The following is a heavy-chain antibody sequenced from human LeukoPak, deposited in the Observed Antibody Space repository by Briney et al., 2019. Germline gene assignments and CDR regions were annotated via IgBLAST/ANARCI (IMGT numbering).Heavy chain of an antibody. D-gene: IGHD5-18*01. CDR3: ARVGYCYGSYWFDP. J-gene: IGHJ5*02. V-gene: IGHV4-31*03. Sequence: PSETLSLTCTVSGGSISSGGYYWSWIRQHPGKGLEWIGYIYYSGSTYYNPSLKSRVTISVDTSKNQFSLKLSSVTAADTAVYYCARVGYCYGSYWFDPWGQGTLVTVSS. CDR1: GGSISSGGYY. CDR2: IYYSGST.